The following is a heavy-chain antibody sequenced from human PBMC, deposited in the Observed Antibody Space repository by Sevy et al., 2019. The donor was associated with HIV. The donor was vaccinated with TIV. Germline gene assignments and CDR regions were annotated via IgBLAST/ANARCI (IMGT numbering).Heavy chain of an antibody. D-gene: IGHD2-15*01. Sequence: GGSLRLSCAASGFTFSNAWMSWVRQAPGKGLEWVGRIKSKTDGGTTDYAAPVKGRFTISRDDSKNTPYLQMNSLKTEDTAVYYCTTDKVVYCSGGSCYADVNYWGQGTLVTVSS. CDR1: GFTFSNAW. CDR3: TTDKVVYCSGGSCYADVNY. V-gene: IGHV3-15*01. J-gene: IGHJ4*02. CDR2: IKSKTDGGTT.